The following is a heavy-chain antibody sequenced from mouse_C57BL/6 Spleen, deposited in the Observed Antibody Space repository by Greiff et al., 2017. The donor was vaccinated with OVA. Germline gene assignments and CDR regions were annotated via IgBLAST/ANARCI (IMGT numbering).Heavy chain of an antibody. J-gene: IGHJ4*01. Sequence: EVQLVESGGGLVKPGGSLKLSCAASGFTFSDYGMHWVRQAPEKGLEWVAYISSGSSSIYYADTVKGRFTISKDNAKNTLFLQLNSLRSEDTAMYYCARDAMDYWGQGTSVTVSS. V-gene: IGHV5-17*01. CDR2: ISSGSSSI. CDR1: GFTFSDYG. CDR3: ARDAMDY.